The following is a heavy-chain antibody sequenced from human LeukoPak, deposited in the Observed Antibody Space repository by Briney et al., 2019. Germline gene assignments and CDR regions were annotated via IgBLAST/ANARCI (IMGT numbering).Heavy chain of an antibody. CDR1: GGSFSGYY. D-gene: IGHD2-2*02. V-gene: IGHV4-34*01. Sequence: SETLSLTCAVYGGSFSGYYWSWIRQPPGKGLEWIGGINHSGSTNYNPSLKSRVTISVDTSKNQFSLKLSSVTAADTAVYYCASPGVPLRGRQMNYTAYWGQGTLVTVSS. CDR3: ASPGVPLRGRQMNYTAY. CDR2: INHSGST. J-gene: IGHJ4*02.